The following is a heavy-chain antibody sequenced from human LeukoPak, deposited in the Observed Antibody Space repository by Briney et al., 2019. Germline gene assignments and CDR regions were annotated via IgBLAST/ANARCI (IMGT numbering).Heavy chain of an antibody. V-gene: IGHV4-39*01. CDR1: GGSISSSSYY. D-gene: IGHD6-13*01. Sequence: PSETLSLTCTVSGGSISSSSYYRAWIRQPPGKGLEWIGSIYHSGSTYYNPSLRSRVTISVHTSKDQFSLKLYSVTAADTAVYYCARLDSSSWDVDYWGQGTLVTVSS. CDR3: ARLDSSSWDVDY. J-gene: IGHJ4*02. CDR2: IYHSGST.